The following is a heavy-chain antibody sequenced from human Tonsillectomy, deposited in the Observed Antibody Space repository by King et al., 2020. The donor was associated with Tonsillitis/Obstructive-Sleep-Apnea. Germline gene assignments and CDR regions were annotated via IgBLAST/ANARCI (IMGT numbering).Heavy chain of an antibody. CDR1: GGSFSDYY. D-gene: IGHD6-13*01. V-gene: IGHV4-34*01. J-gene: IGHJ6*03. CDR2: ISHSGIT. Sequence: VQLPQWGAGLLKPSETLSLTCAVYGGSFSDYYWSWIRQPPGKGLEWIGEISHSGITNYNPSLKSRVTISVDTSKNQFSLKLSSMTAADTAVYYCARGGRSSSLYYYYMDVWGKGTTVTVSS. CDR3: ARGGRSSSLYYYYMDV.